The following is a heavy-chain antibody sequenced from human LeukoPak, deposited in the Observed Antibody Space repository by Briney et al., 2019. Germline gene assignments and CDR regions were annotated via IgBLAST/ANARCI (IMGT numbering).Heavy chain of an antibody. V-gene: IGHV4-30-2*05. Sequence: SQTLSLTCTVSGGSISSGGYSWSWIRQPPGKGLEWIGYIYHSGSTFYNPSLKSRVTISVDTSKNQFSLKLSSVTAADTAVYYCARGPNTAGNYRAFDLWGQGTKVTVSS. CDR1: GGSISSGGYS. CDR2: IYHSGST. J-gene: IGHJ3*01. D-gene: IGHD4-11*01. CDR3: ARGPNTAGNYRAFDL.